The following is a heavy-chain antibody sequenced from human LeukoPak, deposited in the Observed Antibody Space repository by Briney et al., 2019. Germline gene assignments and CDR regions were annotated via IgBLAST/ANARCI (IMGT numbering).Heavy chain of an antibody. CDR2: IYYSGST. J-gene: IGHJ6*03. D-gene: IGHD6-19*01. Sequence: SETLSLTCTVSGGSISSYYWSWIRQPPGKGLEWIGYIYYSGSTNYNPSLKSRVTISVDTSKNQFSLKLSSVTAADTAVYYCAKTSPGIAVAGANYYYYYYMDVWGKGTTVTVSS. V-gene: IGHV4-59*01. CDR1: GGSISSYY. CDR3: AKTSPGIAVAGANYYYYYYMDV.